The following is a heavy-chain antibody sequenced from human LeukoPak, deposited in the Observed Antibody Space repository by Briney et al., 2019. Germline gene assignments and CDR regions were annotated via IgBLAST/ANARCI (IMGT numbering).Heavy chain of an antibody. D-gene: IGHD7-27*01. CDR2: IYHSGST. V-gene: IGHV4-38-2*02. CDR1: GYSINSGYY. CDR3: SKRGNWGFFDY. J-gene: IGHJ4*02. Sequence: SETLSLTCTVSGYSINSGYYWGWIRQPPGKGLEWIGIIYHSGSTYYNPSLKSRVTISVDTSKNQFSLKVSSVTAADTAVYYCSKRGNWGFFDYWGQGTLVTVSS.